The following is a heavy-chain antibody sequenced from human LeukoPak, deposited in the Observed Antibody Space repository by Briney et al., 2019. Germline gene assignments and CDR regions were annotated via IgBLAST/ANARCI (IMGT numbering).Heavy chain of an antibody. Sequence: SVKVSCKASGGTFSSYAISWVRQAPGQGLEWMGRIIPILGIANYAQKFQGRVTITADKSTSTAYMELSSLRSEDTAVYYCARRVVPAANFDYWGQGTLVTVSS. CDR2: IIPILGIA. V-gene: IGHV1-69*04. CDR1: GGTFSSYA. J-gene: IGHJ4*02. D-gene: IGHD2-2*01. CDR3: ARRVVPAANFDY.